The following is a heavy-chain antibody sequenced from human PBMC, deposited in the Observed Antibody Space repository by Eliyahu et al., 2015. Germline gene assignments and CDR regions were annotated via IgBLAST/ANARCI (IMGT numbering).Heavy chain of an antibody. CDR1: XXPFSDHY. CDR3: AREDSGEHPLSPNWFDP. D-gene: IGHD7-27*01. J-gene: IGHJ5*02. Sequence: QVQVVESGGGSVKPGGSLRLSCVXSXXPFSDHYMHWXRQAPGKGLEWVAFISGSSTTLDYADSVKGRFTISRDNARNSIYLQMTSLKVEDTAIYYCAREDSGEHPLSPNWFDPWGQGTLVTVSS. CDR2: ISGSSTTL. V-gene: IGHV3-11*01.